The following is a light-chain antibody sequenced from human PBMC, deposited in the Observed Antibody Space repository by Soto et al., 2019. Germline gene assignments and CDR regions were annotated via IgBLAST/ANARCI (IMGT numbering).Light chain of an antibody. J-gene: IGLJ3*02. CDR3: CSYAGSYTSKM. CDR1: SSDVGGYNF. Sequence: QSVLTQPRSVSGSPGQSVTISCTGTSSDVGGYNFVSWYQHHPGKAPKLMIYDVSKRPSGVPDRFSGSKSGNTASLTISGLQAEDEADYYCCSYAGSYTSKMFGGGTQLTVL. CDR2: DVS. V-gene: IGLV2-11*01.